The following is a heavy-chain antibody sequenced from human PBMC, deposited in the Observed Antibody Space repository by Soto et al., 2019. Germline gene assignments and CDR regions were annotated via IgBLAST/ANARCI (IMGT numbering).Heavy chain of an antibody. J-gene: IGHJ4*02. Sequence: SVKVSCKASGGTFSSYAISWVRQAPGQGLEWMGGIIPIFGTANYAQKFQGRVTITADKSTSTAYMELSSLRSEDTAVYYCARDSAPGSYSDYWGQGTLVTGSS. CDR3: ARDSAPGSYSDY. D-gene: IGHD3-10*01. CDR2: IIPIFGTA. V-gene: IGHV1-69*06. CDR1: GGTFSSYA.